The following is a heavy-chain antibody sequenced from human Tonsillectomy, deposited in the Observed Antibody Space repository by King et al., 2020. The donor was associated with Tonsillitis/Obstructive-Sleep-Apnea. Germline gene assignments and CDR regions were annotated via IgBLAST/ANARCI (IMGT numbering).Heavy chain of an antibody. D-gene: IGHD4-17*01. J-gene: IGHJ5*02. V-gene: IGHV5-10-1*01. Sequence: VQLVQSGAEVKKPGESLRISCQGSGYSFTNYWINWVRQMPGKGLEWMGTIDPSDSYTNYSPSFQGHVTISADKSISTAYLQWSGLKASDTAMYYCARHYGDLSPRAFAPWGQGTLVTVSS. CDR1: GYSFTNYW. CDR3: ARHYGDLSPRAFAP. CDR2: IDPSDSYT.